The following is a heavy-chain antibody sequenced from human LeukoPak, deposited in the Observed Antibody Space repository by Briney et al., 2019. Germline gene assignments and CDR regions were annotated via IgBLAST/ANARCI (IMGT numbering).Heavy chain of an antibody. Sequence: SGTLSLTCAVSGSSISSSIWWSWVRQPPGKGLEWIGEIYHSGSTNYNSSLMSRVTISVDKSKNQFSLKLNSVTAADTAVYYCARKTYGGYRDFQHWGQGTLVTVSS. J-gene: IGHJ1*01. CDR2: IYHSGST. V-gene: IGHV4-4*02. CDR3: ARKTYGGYRDFQH. D-gene: IGHD5-12*01. CDR1: GSSISSSIW.